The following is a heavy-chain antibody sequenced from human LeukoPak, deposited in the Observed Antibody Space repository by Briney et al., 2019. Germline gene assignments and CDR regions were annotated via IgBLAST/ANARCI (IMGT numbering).Heavy chain of an antibody. CDR1: GFTFSSYG. V-gene: IGHV3-30*02. Sequence: PGRSLRLSCAASGFTFSSYGMHWVRQAPGKGLEWVAFIRYDGSNKYYADSVKGRFTISRDNSKNTLYLQMNSLRAEDTAVYYCAKSVHDYLLGGLDYWGQGTLVTVSS. CDR2: IRYDGSNK. D-gene: IGHD2/OR15-2a*01. J-gene: IGHJ4*02. CDR3: AKSVHDYLLGGLDY.